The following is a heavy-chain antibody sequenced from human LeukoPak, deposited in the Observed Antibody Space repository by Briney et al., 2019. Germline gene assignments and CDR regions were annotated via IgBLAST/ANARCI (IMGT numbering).Heavy chain of an antibody. CDR2: ISWNSGSI. D-gene: IGHD3-22*01. J-gene: IGHJ4*02. V-gene: IGHV3-9*03. CDR3: AKDMAHIGDSSGLDY. Sequence: PGGSLRLSCAASGFTFDDYAMHWVRQAPGKGLEWVSGISWNSGSIGYADSVKGRFTISRDNAKNSLYLQMNSLRAEDMALYYCAKDMAHIGDSSGLDYWGQGTLVTVSS. CDR1: GFTFDDYA.